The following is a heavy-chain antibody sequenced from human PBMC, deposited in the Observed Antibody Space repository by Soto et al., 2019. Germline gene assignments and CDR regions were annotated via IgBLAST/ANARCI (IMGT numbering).Heavy chain of an antibody. CDR2: IRLSSDTI. V-gene: IGHV3-48*02. D-gene: IGHD2-15*01. J-gene: IGHJ4*02. CDR3: AKDCGGSYNYGDY. Sequence: DVQLVESGGGLVQPGGSLRLSCEASGFTFSSYPMNWVRQAPGKGLEWVSYIRLSSDTIYYADSVKGRFTISRDHAKNSLFLKMNSLRDDDTAVEYCAKDCGGSYNYGDYRGQGTLVTVSP. CDR1: GFTFSSYP.